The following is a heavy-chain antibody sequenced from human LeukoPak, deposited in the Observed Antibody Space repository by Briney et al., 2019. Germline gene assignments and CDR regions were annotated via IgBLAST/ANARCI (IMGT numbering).Heavy chain of an antibody. D-gene: IGHD1-26*01. J-gene: IGHJ6*03. CDR2: IIPIFGTA. V-gene: IGHV1-69*13. Sequence: SVKVSCKASGGTFSSYAISWVRQAPGQGLEWMGGIIPIFGTANYAQKFQGRVTITADESTSTAYMELSSLRSEDTAVYYCARDLKSGGRWSRSYYYMDVWGKGTTVTVSS. CDR3: ARDLKSGGRWSRSYYYMDV. CDR1: GGTFSSYA.